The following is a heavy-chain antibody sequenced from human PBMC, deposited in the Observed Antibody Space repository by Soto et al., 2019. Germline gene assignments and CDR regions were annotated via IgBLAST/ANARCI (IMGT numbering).Heavy chain of an antibody. CDR3: VKEYCYDTSGFAPFDF. D-gene: IGHD3-22*01. CDR1: GFTFSSYA. CDR2: ISGSGGST. Sequence: GGSLRLSCAASGFTFSSYAMTWVRQAPGKGLEWVSTISGSGGSTYYADSVKGRFTISRDNSKNTLYLQMNSLRVEDTAVYYCVKEYCYDTSGFAPFDFWGQGTLVTVS. J-gene: IGHJ4*02. V-gene: IGHV3-23*01.